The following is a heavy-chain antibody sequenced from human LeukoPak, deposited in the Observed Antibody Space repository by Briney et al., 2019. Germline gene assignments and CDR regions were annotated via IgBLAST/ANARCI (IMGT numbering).Heavy chain of an antibody. Sequence: PSETLSLTCAVYGGSFSGYYWSWIRQPPGKGLEWIGEINRSGSTNYNPSLKSRVTISVDTSKNQFSLKLSSVTAADTAVYYCASRGGITIFGVVTLDAFDIWGQGTMVTVSS. V-gene: IGHV4-34*01. CDR1: GGSFSGYY. CDR3: ASRGGITIFGVVTLDAFDI. J-gene: IGHJ3*02. CDR2: INRSGST. D-gene: IGHD3-3*01.